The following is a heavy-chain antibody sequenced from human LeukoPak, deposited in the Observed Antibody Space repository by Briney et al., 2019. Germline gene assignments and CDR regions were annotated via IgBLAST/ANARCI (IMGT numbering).Heavy chain of an antibody. J-gene: IGHJ4*02. CDR3: ARDPTNTSGRYAYFDY. CDR2: ISGYNGDT. Sequence: ASVKVSCKASGFPFTHHGITWVRQAPGQGLEWMGWISGYNGDTNYAQKFQGRVTLTTDTSTSTAYMDLWSLRSDDTAVYYCARDPTNTSGRYAYFDYWGQGTLVTVSS. V-gene: IGHV1-18*01. CDR1: GFPFTHHG. D-gene: IGHD6-19*01.